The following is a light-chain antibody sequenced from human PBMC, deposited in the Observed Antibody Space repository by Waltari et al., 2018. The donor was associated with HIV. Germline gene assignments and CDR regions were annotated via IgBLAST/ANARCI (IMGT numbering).Light chain of an antibody. CDR2: LAS. CDR1: QSVLASSANQHY. V-gene: IGKV4-1*01. Sequence: IVMTQSPDSLAVSLAERATINCTSSQSVLASSANQHYLAWYQQRPGQPPTLLIYLASSRESGVPDRFSGSGSGTDFALTISSLQAEDVAVYYCQQYFLTPFTFGGGTKVEIK. CDR3: QQYFLTPFT. J-gene: IGKJ4*01.